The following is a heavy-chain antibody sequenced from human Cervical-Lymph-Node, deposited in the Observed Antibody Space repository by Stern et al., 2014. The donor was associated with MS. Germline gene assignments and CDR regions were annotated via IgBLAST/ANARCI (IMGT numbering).Heavy chain of an antibody. J-gene: IGHJ6*02. CDR3: ARPYSGSYYSYYYGMDV. CDR2: IWYDGSNK. CDR1: GFTFSSYG. V-gene: IGHV3-33*01. D-gene: IGHD1-26*01. Sequence: VHLVESGGGVVQPGRSLRLSCAASGFTFSSYGMHWVRQAPGKGLEWVAVIWYDGSNKYYADSVKGRFTISRDNSKNTLYLQMNSLRAEDTAVYYCARPYSGSYYSYYYGMDVWGQGTTVTVSS.